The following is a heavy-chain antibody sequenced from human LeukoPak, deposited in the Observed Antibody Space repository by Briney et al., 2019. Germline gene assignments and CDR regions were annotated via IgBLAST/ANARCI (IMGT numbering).Heavy chain of an antibody. V-gene: IGHV1-18*01. CDR2: ISAYNGNT. CDR3: ARVVSGSPFYYYYGMDV. D-gene: IGHD3-10*01. J-gene: IGHJ6*02. Sequence: ASVKVSCKASGYTFTSYGISWVRQAPGQGLEWMGWISAYNGNTNYAQKLQGRVTMTTDTSTSTAYMELRSLRSDDTTVYYCARVVSGSPFYYYYGMDVWGQGTTVTVSS. CDR1: GYTFTSYG.